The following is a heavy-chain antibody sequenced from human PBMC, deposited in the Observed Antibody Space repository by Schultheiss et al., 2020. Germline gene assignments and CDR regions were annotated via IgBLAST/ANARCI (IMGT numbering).Heavy chain of an antibody. D-gene: IGHD2-15*01. Sequence: GGSLRLSCAAPGFTFSSYGMHWVRQAPGKGLEWVAIIWYDGSNKYYADSVKGRFTISRDNSKNTLYLQMNSLRAEDTAVYYCARALDPEYCSGGSCYSFGWFDLWGQGTLVTVSS. J-gene: IGHJ5*02. V-gene: IGHV3-33*01. CDR2: IWYDGSNK. CDR3: ARALDPEYCSGGSCYSFGWFDL. CDR1: GFTFSSYG.